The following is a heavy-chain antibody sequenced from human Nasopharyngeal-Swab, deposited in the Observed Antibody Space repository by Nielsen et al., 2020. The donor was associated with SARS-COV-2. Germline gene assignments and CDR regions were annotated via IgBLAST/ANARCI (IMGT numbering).Heavy chain of an antibody. CDR2: IYPGDSDT. D-gene: IGHD2-2*01. CDR1: GYSFTSYW. V-gene: IGHV5-51*01. J-gene: IGHJ4*02. Sequence: GESLKVSCKGSGYSFTSYWIGWVRQMPGKGLEWMGIIYPGDSDTRYSPSFQGQVTISADKSISTAYLQWSSLKASDTAMYHCARGDCSSTSCQPPEDYWGQGTLVTVSS. CDR3: ARGDCSSTSCQPPEDY.